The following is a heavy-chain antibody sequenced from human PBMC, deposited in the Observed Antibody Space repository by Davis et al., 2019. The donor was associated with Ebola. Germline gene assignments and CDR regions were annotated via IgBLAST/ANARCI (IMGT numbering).Heavy chain of an antibody. J-gene: IGHJ6*03. Sequence: GESLKISCEASGFTFSYHRMSWIRQVPGKGLEWLSYIADSGVDYAESVKGRFTISRDNAKNSLYLQMDNLRDEDTAVYYCVKDLKDVPIGYTYYMDAWGKGTTVTVSS. CDR2: IADSGV. V-gene: IGHV3-48*02. D-gene: IGHD5-24*01. CDR3: VKDLKDVPIGYTYYMDA. CDR1: GFTFSYHR.